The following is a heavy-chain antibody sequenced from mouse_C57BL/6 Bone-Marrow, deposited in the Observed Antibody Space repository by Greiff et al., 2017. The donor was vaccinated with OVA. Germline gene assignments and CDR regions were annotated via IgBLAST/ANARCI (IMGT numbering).Heavy chain of an antibody. CDR1: GYTFTDYE. Sequence: QVQLKQSGAELVRPGASVTLSCKASGYTFTDYEMHWVKQTPVHGLEWIGAIDPETGGTAYNQKFKGKAILTADKSSSTAYMELRSLTSEDSAVYYCTRLEVYYYGSSAWFAYWGQGTLVTVSA. CDR3: TRLEVYYYGSSAWFAY. V-gene: IGHV1-15*01. J-gene: IGHJ3*01. CDR2: IDPETGGT. D-gene: IGHD1-1*01.